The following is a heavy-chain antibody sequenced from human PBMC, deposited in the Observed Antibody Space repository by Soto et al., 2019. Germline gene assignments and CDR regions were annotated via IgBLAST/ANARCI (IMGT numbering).Heavy chain of an antibody. CDR3: AIRSKGVSARTSPRVDV. Sequence: SETLSLTCTVSGGSISSSSYYWGWLRQPPGKGLEWIGSIYYSGSTYYNPSLNSRVTISVDTSKNQFYLKLSYVTAADTAVYYCAIRSKGVSARTSPRVDVWGQGTTVTVSS. CDR2: IYYSGST. D-gene: IGHD2-8*01. V-gene: IGHV4-39*01. J-gene: IGHJ6*02. CDR1: GGSISSSSYY.